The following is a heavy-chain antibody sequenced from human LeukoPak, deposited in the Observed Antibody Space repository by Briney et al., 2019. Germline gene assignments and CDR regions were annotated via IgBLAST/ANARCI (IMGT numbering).Heavy chain of an antibody. Sequence: ASVKVSCKASGYTFTSYDINWVRQATGQGLEWMGWMNPNSGNTGYAQKFQGRVTMTRNTSISTAYMELSSLRSEDTAAYYCARVEVVPAANFDYWGQGTLVTASS. CDR2: MNPNSGNT. V-gene: IGHV1-8*01. CDR1: GYTFTSYD. J-gene: IGHJ4*02. CDR3: ARVEVVPAANFDY. D-gene: IGHD2-2*01.